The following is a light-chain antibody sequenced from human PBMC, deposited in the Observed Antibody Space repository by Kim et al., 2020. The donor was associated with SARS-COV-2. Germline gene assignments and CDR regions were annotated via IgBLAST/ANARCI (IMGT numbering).Light chain of an antibody. CDR3: QQYNRWPPYI. J-gene: IGKJ2*01. CDR2: GAS. CDR1: QSVTSN. V-gene: IGKV3-15*01. Sequence: VSPGERATLSCRTSQSVTSNLAWYQQRPGQAPRLLIYGASIRATGIPDRFSGSGSGTEFTLTISSLQPEDFALYYCQQYNRWPPYIFGQGTKLEI.